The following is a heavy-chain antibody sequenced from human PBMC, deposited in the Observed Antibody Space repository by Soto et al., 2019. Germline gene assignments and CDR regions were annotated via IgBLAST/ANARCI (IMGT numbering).Heavy chain of an antibody. CDR1: GFTFSSYS. V-gene: IGHV3-21*01. J-gene: IGHJ4*02. D-gene: IGHD3-3*01. CDR2: ISSSSSYI. Sequence: PWGSLRLSCAASGFTFSSYSMSLCGHSPFKWLEWVSSISSSSSYIYYADSVKGRFTISRDNAKNSLYLQMNSLRAEDTAVYYCARSVVHYDFWSGYFDYWGQGTLVTVSS. CDR3: ARSVVHYDFWSGYFDY.